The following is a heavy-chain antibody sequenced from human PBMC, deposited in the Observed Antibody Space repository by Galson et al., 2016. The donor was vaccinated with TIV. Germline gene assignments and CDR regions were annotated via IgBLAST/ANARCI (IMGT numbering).Heavy chain of an antibody. D-gene: IGHD2-8*01. CDR1: GYSFTNYW. V-gene: IGHV5-10-1*01. J-gene: IGHJ5*02. Sequence: QSGAEVKKPGESLRVSCKTSGYSFTNYWITWVRQMPGKGLEWMGRIDTRDSYTNYSPTFEGHVTISVDKSISTAYLEWPSLKASDSAIYYCARSVSAGSGWVDPWGQGTLVTVSS. CDR2: IDTRDSYT. CDR3: ARSVSAGSGWVDP.